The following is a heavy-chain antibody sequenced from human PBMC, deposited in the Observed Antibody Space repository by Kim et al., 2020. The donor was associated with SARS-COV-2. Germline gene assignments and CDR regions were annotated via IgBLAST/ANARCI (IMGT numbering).Heavy chain of an antibody. CDR2: MSSSGTT. CDR1: GGSLSSSNYY. CDR3: AREVVTSILKFDS. D-gene: IGHD2-21*02. V-gene: IGHV4-39*02. Sequence: SETLSLTCSVSGGSLSSSNYYWAWIRQPPGKGLDWVGSMSSSGTTYYNPSLQSRVAISVDTSTKQFFLRLRSVTAADTAVYYCAREVVTSILKFDSWGRGTLVPVSP. J-gene: IGHJ4*02.